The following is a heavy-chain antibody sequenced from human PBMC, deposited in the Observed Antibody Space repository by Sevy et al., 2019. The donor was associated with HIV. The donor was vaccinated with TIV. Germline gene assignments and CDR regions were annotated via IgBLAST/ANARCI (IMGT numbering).Heavy chain of an antibody. CDR3: AKELRLAITNDGGVFGMDV. J-gene: IGHJ6*02. CDR1: GFNFRDYA. V-gene: IGHV3-23*01. CDR2: ISTGARGGRT. D-gene: IGHD3-3*01. Sequence: GGSLRLSCAASGFNFRDYAMNWVRQAPGKGLEWVSTISTGARGGRTFYADSVKGRFAVSRDDSRTTLSLQMNSLRADDTAVYYCAKELRLAITNDGGVFGMDVWGQGTTVTVSS.